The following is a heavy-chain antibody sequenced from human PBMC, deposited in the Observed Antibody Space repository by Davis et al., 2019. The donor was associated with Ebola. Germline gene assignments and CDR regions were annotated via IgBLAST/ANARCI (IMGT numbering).Heavy chain of an antibody. CDR1: GFTFSSYS. Sequence: GGSLRLSRAASGFTFSSYSMNWIRQAPGKGLAGVSSISSSSSYIYYADSVKGRFTISRDNAKNSLYLQMNSLRAEGTAVYYCARVRITIFGVVIIVPYGMDVWGQGTTVTVSS. D-gene: IGHD3-3*01. CDR2: ISSSSSYI. J-gene: IGHJ6*02. CDR3: ARVRITIFGVVIIVPYGMDV. V-gene: IGHV3-21*01.